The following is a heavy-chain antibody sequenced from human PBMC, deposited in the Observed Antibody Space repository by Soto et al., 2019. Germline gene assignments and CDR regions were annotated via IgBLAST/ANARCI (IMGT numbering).Heavy chain of an antibody. V-gene: IGHV1-18*01. D-gene: IGHD5-18*01. CDR1: GYTFSNYG. Sequence: QVQLVQSGGEVKRPGASVKVSCKTSGYTFSNYGITWVRQAPGQPLEWLGWISLYSDGTNYAQKFQGRVSMTTDTSTTTAYMELRSLRADDTAIYYCAKDRPLAQRSGMDVWGQGTTVTVSS. CDR3: AKDRPLAQRSGMDV. CDR2: ISLYSDGT. J-gene: IGHJ6*02.